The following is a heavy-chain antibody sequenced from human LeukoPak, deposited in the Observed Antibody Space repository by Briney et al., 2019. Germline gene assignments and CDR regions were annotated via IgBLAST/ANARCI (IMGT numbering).Heavy chain of an antibody. V-gene: IGHV4-59*01. D-gene: IGHD6-13*01. CDR2: IYYSGST. CDR3: ARTKLGYSSSWNPFDY. CDR1: GGPISSYY. J-gene: IGHJ4*02. Sequence: SETLSLTCTVSGGPISSYYWSWIRQPPGKGLEWIGYIYYSGSTNYNPSLKSRVTISVDTSKNQFSLKLSSVTAADTAVYYCARTKLGYSSSWNPFDYWGQGTLVTVSS.